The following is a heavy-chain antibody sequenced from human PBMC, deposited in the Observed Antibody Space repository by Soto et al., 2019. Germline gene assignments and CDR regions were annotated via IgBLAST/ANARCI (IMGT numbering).Heavy chain of an antibody. D-gene: IGHD3-9*01. V-gene: IGHV1-2*04. J-gene: IGHJ4*02. CDR2: INPNSGGT. CDR3: ARGHDILTGYYFFDY. Sequence: GASVKVCCKDSGYTFTGYFIQWVRQAHRQGLEWMGWINPNSGGTNYAQKFQGWVTMTRDTSISTAYMELSRLRSDDTAVYYCARGHDILTGYYFFDYWGQGTLVTVSS. CDR1: GYTFTGYF.